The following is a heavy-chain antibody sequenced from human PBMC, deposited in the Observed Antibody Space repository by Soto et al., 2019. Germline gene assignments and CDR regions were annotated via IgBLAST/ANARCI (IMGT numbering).Heavy chain of an antibody. D-gene: IGHD4-17*01. CDR3: AKVNHGRFDY. CDR2: ISGRGGST. Sequence: GGSLRLSCAASGFTFSSYAMSWVRQAPWKGLEWVSAISGRGGSTYYADSVKGRFTISRDNSKTTLYLQMNSLRAEDTAVYYCAKVNHGRFDYWGQGTLVTVSS. V-gene: IGHV3-23*01. CDR1: GFTFSSYA. J-gene: IGHJ4*02.